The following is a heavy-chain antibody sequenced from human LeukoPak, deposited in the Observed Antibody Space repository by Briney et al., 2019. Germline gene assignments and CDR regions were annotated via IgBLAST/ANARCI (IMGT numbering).Heavy chain of an antibody. CDR1: GVSISSSY. CDR3: ARDLGYCGGDCHSY. CDR2: IYYSGST. D-gene: IGHD2-21*02. J-gene: IGHJ4*02. Sequence: SETLSLTCTVSGVSISSSYWSWIRQSPGKGLEWIGYIYYSGSTNYNPSLKSRVTISVDTSKNQFSLKLSSVTAADTAVYYCARDLGYCGGDCHSYWGQGTLVTVSS. V-gene: IGHV4-59*01.